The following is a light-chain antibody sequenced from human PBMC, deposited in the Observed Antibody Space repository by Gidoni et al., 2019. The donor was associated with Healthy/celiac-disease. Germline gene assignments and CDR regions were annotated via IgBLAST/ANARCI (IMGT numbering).Light chain of an antibody. Sequence: EIVLTQSPATLSLSPGERATLSCRASQGVSSYLAWYQQKPGQAPRLLIYDASNRATSIPARCSGSGSGTDFTLTISSLEPEDFAVYYCQQRSNWPRTFGGGTKVEIK. V-gene: IGKV3-11*01. CDR1: QGVSSY. CDR3: QQRSNWPRT. J-gene: IGKJ4*01. CDR2: DAS.